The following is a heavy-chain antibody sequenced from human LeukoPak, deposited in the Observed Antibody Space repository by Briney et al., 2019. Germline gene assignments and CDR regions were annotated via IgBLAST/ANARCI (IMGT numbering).Heavy chain of an antibody. V-gene: IGHV3-69-1*02. Sequence: GGSLRLSCSASGFTFSDYDMNWVRQAPGKGLEWVSSISGLSTHIYYGDSVKGRFSISRDNAKNSVYLQMNSLGVEDTAIYYCGRAFPPLRTSSAGDLWGQGILVTVSP. CDR1: GFTFSDYD. D-gene: IGHD3-16*01. CDR3: GRAFPPLRTSSAGDL. J-gene: IGHJ4*02. CDR2: ISGLSTHI.